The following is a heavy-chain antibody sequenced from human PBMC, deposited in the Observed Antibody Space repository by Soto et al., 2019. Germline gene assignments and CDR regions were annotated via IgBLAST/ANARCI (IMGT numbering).Heavy chain of an antibody. CDR1: GFTFSNFA. V-gene: IGHV3-23*01. D-gene: IGHD3-3*01. CDR2: ISVRDGST. CDR3: AKNDFWSGPVDYYHYGMDV. Sequence: VGSLRLSCAASGFTFSNFAMTWVRQAAGKGLEWVSTISVRDGSTYYADSVKGRFTISRDNSKNTLYLQMNSLRAEDTAVYYCAKNDFWSGPVDYYHYGMDVWGQGTTVTVSS. J-gene: IGHJ6*02.